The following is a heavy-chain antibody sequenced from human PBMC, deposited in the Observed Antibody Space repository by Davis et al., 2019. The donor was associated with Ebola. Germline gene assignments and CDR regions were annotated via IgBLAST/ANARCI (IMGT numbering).Heavy chain of an antibody. CDR3: ARDLPSYSSTNWFDP. J-gene: IGHJ5*02. V-gene: IGHV3-11*06. D-gene: IGHD6-13*01. CDR2: ISSSSSYT. Sequence: GESLKISCAASGFTFSDYYMSWIRQAPGKGLEWVSYISSSSSYTNYADSVKGRFTISRDNAKNSLYLQMNSLRAEDTAVYYCARDLPSYSSTNWFDPWGQGTLVTVSS. CDR1: GFTFSDYY.